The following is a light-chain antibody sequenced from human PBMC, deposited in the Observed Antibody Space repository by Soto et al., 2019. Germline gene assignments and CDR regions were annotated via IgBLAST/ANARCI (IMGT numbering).Light chain of an antibody. J-gene: IGKJ1*01. CDR3: QQYNSYGT. CDR2: DAS. V-gene: IGKV1-5*01. Sequence: DIQMTQSPSTLSASVGDRVTITCRASQSISSWLAWYQQKPGKAPKLLIYDASSLKSGVPSRFSGSGSGTEFTLTISSLQPDDFATSYCQQYNSYGTFGQGTKVEIK. CDR1: QSISSW.